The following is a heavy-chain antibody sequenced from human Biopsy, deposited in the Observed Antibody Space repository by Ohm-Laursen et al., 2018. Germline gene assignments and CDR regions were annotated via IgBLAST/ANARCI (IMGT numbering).Heavy chain of an antibody. CDR2: LSGSGGTT. Sequence: GSLRLSCTASGFTFSSYGMSWVRQAPGKGLEWVSVLSGSGGTTYYADSVKGRFTISRDNSKNTLYLQMNSLTAEDTAVYYCAKTFHGSSFLYDYWDQGTLVTVSS. CDR1: GFTFSSYG. V-gene: IGHV3-23*01. D-gene: IGHD2-15*01. CDR3: AKTFHGSSFLYDY. J-gene: IGHJ4*02.